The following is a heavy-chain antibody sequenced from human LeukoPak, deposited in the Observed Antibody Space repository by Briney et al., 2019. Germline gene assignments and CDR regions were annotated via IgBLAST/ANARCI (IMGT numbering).Heavy chain of an antibody. CDR1: GGTFSSYA. V-gene: IGHV1-69*04. CDR3: ATDRLLRIAAAGILWYY. D-gene: IGHD6-13*01. J-gene: IGHJ4*02. CDR2: IIPIFGIA. Sequence: GSSVKVSCKASGGTFSSYAISWVRQAPGQGLEWMGRIIPIFGIANYAQKFQGRATITADKSTSTAYMELSSLRSEDTAVYYCATDRLLRIAAAGILWYYWGQGTLVTVSS.